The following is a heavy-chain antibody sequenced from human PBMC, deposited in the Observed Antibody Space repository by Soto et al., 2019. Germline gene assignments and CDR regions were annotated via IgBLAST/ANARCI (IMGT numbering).Heavy chain of an antibody. CDR1: GYTFTHYS. J-gene: IGHJ4*02. D-gene: IGHD2-15*01. V-gene: IGHV1-3*01. CDR2: IKPGTGNT. Sequence: QVQLVQSGAEVKKLGASVKVSCKASGYTFTHYSIYSLHWVRQAPGQSLEWMGWIKPGTGNTKYSQKFQGRVTISSDTSATTGYLELSSLTSEDTALYYCARESGGTFDYWGQGTLVTVSS. CDR3: ARESGGTFDY.